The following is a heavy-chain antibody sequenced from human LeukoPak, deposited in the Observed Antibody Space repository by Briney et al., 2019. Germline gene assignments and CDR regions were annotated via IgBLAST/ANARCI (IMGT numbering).Heavy chain of an antibody. J-gene: IGHJ3*02. CDR1: GGSISSYY. Sequence: PSETLSLTCTVSGGSISSYYWSWIRQPPGEGLEWIGYIYTSGSTNYNPSLKSRVTISVATSKNQFSLKLSSVTAADTAVYYCARHGGMATIVGTGDAFDIWGQGTMVTVSS. CDR2: IYTSGST. V-gene: IGHV4-4*09. CDR3: ARHGGMATIVGTGDAFDI. D-gene: IGHD5-24*01.